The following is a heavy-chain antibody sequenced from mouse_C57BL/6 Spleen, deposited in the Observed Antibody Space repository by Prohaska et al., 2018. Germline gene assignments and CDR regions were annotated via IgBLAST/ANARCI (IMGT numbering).Heavy chain of an antibody. CDR3: TRSNCCGRSPSYFDD. CDR2: IAPETGGT. Sequence: TPAYGMEWIGAIAPETGGTAYNQKCKGKAILTADKTSSTAYMELRSRTSEDSAVYYYTRSNCCGRSPSYFDDWGTGTTVTVSS. D-gene: IGHD1-1*01. J-gene: IGHJ1*03. V-gene: IGHV1-15*01.